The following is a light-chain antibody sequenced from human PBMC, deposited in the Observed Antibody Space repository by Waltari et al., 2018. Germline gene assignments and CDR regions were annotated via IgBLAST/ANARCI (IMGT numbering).Light chain of an antibody. CDR3: QQSYSAPRT. V-gene: IGKV1-39*01. J-gene: IGKJ1*01. CDR2: AAS. Sequence: DIQMTQYPSSLSASVGDRVTITCRASQSLSSFLNWYQQKPGKAPKLLIYAASSLQSGVPLRFSGSGSGTDFTLTISSLQPEDFATYYCQQSYSAPRTFGQGTKVEIK. CDR1: QSLSSF.